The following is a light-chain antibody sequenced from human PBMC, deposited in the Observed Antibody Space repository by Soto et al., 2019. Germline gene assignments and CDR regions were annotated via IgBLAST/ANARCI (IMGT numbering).Light chain of an antibody. CDR2: RAS. Sequence: EVVLTQSPGTLSLSPGERATLSCRASQTVDSTYLAWYQQKPGQAPRLLIYRASSSAAGVPDRFSGSGSGTDFTLTISKLDPEDYAVYSCQQYDTSPPLYTFGPGTKLEIK. CDR3: QQYDTSPPLYT. V-gene: IGKV3-20*01. CDR1: QTVDSTY. J-gene: IGKJ2*01.